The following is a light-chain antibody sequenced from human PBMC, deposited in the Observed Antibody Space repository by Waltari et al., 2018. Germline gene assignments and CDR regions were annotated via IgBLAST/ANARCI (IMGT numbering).Light chain of an antibody. CDR2: GAS. CDR1: QSVSSN. CDR3: QQYNNWPYG. Sequence: EIVMTQSPATLSVSPGERATLSRRASQSVSSNLAWYQQKPGQAPRLLIYGASTRATGIPARFSGSGSGTEFTLTISSLQSEDFAVYYCQQYNNWPYGFGQGTKLEIK. J-gene: IGKJ2*03. V-gene: IGKV3-15*01.